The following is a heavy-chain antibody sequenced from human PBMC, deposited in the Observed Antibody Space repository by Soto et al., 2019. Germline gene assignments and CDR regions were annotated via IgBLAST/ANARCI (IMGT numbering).Heavy chain of an antibody. CDR3: ARNVYGSGTDY. V-gene: IGHV4-34*01. J-gene: IGHJ4*02. CDR2: INHSGST. D-gene: IGHD3-10*01. Sequence: PSETLSLTCAVYGGSFSGYYWTWIRQPPGTGLEWIGEINHSGSTNYNPSLKSRVTISVDTSKNQFSLKLTSETAADTAVYYCARNVYGSGTDYWGQGTLVTVSS. CDR1: GGSFSGYY.